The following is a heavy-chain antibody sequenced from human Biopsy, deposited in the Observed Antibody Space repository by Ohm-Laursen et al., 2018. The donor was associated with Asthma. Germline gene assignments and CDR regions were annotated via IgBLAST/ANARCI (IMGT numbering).Heavy chain of an antibody. J-gene: IGHJ3*01. CDR1: GYNFISFA. V-gene: IGHV1-3*04. CDR2: VNTGNGDT. D-gene: IGHD3-9*01. Sequence: ASVTVSCKASGYNFISFAIHWVRQAPGQRLEWMGWVNTGNGDTKYSQKFQGRVTITRDTSASTAYMELGSLRSEDTATYYCARTYYDFLTGQVKDVFGVWGQGTMVTVSS. CDR3: ARTYYDFLTGQVKDVFGV.